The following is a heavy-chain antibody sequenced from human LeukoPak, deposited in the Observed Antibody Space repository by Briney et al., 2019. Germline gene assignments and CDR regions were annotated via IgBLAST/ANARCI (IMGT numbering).Heavy chain of an antibody. J-gene: IGHJ4*02. CDR3: ATSRGSWPDYFDY. Sequence: GGSLRLSYAASGFTFNSYSTHWVRQAPGKGLEWVAVISSDASITYYADSVKGRFTVSRDNSKDTLYLQMNSLRAEDTAVYYCATSRGSWPDYFDYWGQGTLVTVSS. V-gene: IGHV3-30*04. CDR2: ISSDASIT. CDR1: GFTFNSYS. D-gene: IGHD6-13*01.